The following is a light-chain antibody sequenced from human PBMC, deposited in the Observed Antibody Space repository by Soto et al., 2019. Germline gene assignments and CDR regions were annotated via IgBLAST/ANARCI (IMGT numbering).Light chain of an antibody. V-gene: IGKV1-6*01. Sequence: AIQMTQSPSSLSASVGDRVTITCRASQGIRNDLGWYQQKPGKAPKLLIYAASRLQSGVPSRFSGSGAGTDFTLTISSLQPEDYATYYCLQDYNYPRTFGQGTKVEMK. CDR2: AAS. J-gene: IGKJ1*01. CDR3: LQDYNYPRT. CDR1: QGIRND.